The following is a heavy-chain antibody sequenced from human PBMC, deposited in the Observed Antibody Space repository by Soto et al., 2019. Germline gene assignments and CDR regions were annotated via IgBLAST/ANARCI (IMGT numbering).Heavy chain of an antibody. D-gene: IGHD3-22*01. V-gene: IGHV1-69*13. Sequence: AASVKVSCKASGGTFSSYAISWVRQAPGQGLEWMGGIIPIFGTANYAQKFQGRVTITADESTSTAYMELSSLRSEDTAVYYCARGGQYYYDSSGYYSFDYWGQGTLVTVSS. J-gene: IGHJ4*02. CDR3: ARGGQYYYDSSGYYSFDY. CDR2: IIPIFGTA. CDR1: GGTFSSYA.